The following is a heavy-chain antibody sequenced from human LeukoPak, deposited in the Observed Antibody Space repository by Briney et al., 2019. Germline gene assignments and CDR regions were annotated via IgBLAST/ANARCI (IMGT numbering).Heavy chain of an antibody. Sequence: SETLSLTCAVYGGSFSGYYWSWIRQPPGKGLEWIGEINHSGSTNYNPSLKSRVTISVDTSKDQFSLKLSSVTAADTAVYYCATRTRKYSSGWYVYDYWGQGTLVTVSS. CDR3: ATRTRKYSSGWYVYDY. CDR2: INHSGST. CDR1: GGSFSGYY. J-gene: IGHJ4*02. V-gene: IGHV4-34*01. D-gene: IGHD6-19*01.